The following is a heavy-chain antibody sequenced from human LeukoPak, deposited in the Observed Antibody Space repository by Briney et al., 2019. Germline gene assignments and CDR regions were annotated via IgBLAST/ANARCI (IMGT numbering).Heavy chain of an antibody. CDR3: AKDPYRASSGLVDY. J-gene: IGHJ4*02. D-gene: IGHD5-12*01. CDR1: GFTFSNYA. CDR2: ISGSGGTT. Sequence: GGSLRPSCATSGFTFSNYAVSWVRQAPGKGLEWVSSISGSGGTTYYADSVKGRFTTSRDNSKNTLYLQMNSLRAEDTAVYYCAKDPYRASSGLVDYWGQGTLVTVSS. V-gene: IGHV3-23*01.